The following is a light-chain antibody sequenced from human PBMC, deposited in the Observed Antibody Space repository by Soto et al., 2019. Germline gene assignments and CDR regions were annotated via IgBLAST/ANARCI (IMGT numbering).Light chain of an antibody. V-gene: IGLV2-14*01. CDR3: SSYTSNFQRV. J-gene: IGLJ1*01. CDR2: EVS. CDR1: SSDIGGYNY. Sequence: QSVLTQPASVSGSPGQSITISCTGTSSDIGGYNYVSWYQQHPGKAPKLMIYEVSNRPSGVSDRFSGSKSGNTASLTISGLQAEDDADYYCSSYTSNFQRVFGTGTKV.